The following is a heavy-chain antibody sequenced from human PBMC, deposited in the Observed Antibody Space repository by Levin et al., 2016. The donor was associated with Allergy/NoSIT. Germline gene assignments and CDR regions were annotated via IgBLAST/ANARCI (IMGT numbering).Heavy chain of an antibody. D-gene: IGHD3-10*01. CDR1: GFTFSSYQ. CDR2: ISYDGSMK. V-gene: IGHV3-30*19. Sequence: LSLTCAASGFTFSSYQMHWVRQAPGKGLKWVAVISYDGSMKYYEDSVRGRFTISRDNSKNTMYLQMDSLRTEDTALYYCARSFYGSGSYYNLIGSWGQGTLVTVSS. J-gene: IGHJ4*02. CDR3: ARSFYGSGSYYNLIGS.